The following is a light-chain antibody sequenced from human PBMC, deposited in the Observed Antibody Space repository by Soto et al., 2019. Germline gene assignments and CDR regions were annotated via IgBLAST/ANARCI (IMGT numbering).Light chain of an antibody. J-gene: IGKJ4*01. Sequence: DIVMTQSPLSLPVTPGEPASISCRSSQSLLHSNGYNYVDWYLQKPGQPPQLLIFLGSSRASGVPHRFNGSGSGTDFTLRITTVEAEDVGVYYCMQVLQTPLTFGGGTKLEIK. V-gene: IGKV2-28*01. CDR3: MQVLQTPLT. CDR2: LGS. CDR1: QSLLHSNGYNY.